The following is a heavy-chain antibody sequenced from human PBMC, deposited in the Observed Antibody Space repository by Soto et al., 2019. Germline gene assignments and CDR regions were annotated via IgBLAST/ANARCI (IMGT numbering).Heavy chain of an antibody. J-gene: IGHJ6*02. CDR1: GGTFSSYA. CDR3: ARALVVVPAAIPIRYDYYGMDV. CDR2: IIPIFGTA. D-gene: IGHD2-2*01. V-gene: IGHV1-69*06. Sequence: QVQLVQSGAEVKKPGSSVKVSCKASGGTFSSYAISWVRQAPGQGLEWMGGIIPIFGTANYAQKFQGRVTITADISTSTAYMELSSLRSEDTAVYYCARALVVVPAAIPIRYDYYGMDVWGQGTTVTVSS.